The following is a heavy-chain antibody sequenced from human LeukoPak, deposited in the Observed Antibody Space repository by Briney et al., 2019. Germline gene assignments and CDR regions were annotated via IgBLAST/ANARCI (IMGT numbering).Heavy chain of an antibody. CDR3: AKSGVSGIAAAGPLDY. Sequence: GGSLRLSCAASGFTFSSYGMHWVRQAPGKGLEWVAVIWYDGSNKYYADSVKGRFTISRDNSKNTLYLQMNSLRAEDTAVYYCAKSGVSGIAAAGPLDYWGQGTLVTVSS. CDR1: GFTFSSYG. V-gene: IGHV3-33*06. CDR2: IWYDGSNK. J-gene: IGHJ4*02. D-gene: IGHD6-13*01.